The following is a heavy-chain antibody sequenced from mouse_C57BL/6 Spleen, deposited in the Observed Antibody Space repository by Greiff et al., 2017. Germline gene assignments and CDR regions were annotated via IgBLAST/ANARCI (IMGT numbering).Heavy chain of an antibody. CDR2: IYPRSGNT. D-gene: IGHD2-10*01. Sequence: QVQLKQSGAELARPGASVKLSCKASGYTFTSYGISWVKQRTGQGLEWIGEIYPRSGNTYYNEKFKGKATLTADKSSSTAYMELRSLTSEDSAVYFCARRGTYYGNYDWFAYWGQGTLVTVSA. V-gene: IGHV1-81*01. CDR1: GYTFTSYG. J-gene: IGHJ3*01. CDR3: ARRGTYYGNYDWFAY.